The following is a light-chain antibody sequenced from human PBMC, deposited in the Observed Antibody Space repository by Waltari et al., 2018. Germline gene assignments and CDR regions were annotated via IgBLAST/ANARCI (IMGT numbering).Light chain of an antibody. Sequence: SYELTQPPSVSVSPGQTAKITCSGDKLGDKYVCWYQHKAGQSPLLIIYKDNKRPLGTPERFSGSNSENTATLTISGTQAMDEAEYYCQAWDSNTALFGGGTKLTVL. CDR1: KLGDKY. J-gene: IGLJ2*01. CDR3: QAWDSNTAL. CDR2: KDN. V-gene: IGLV3-1*01.